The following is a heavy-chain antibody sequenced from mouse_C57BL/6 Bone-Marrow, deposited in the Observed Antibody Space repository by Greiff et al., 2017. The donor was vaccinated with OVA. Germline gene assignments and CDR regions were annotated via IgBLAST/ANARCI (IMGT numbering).Heavy chain of an antibody. J-gene: IGHJ4*01. CDR1: GFTFSDYY. D-gene: IGHD2-10*02. V-gene: IGHV5-12*01. CDR2: ISNGGGST. Sequence: EVKLMESGGGLVQPGGSLKLSCAASGFTFSDYYMYWVRQTPEKRLEWVAYISNGGGSTYYPDTVKGRFTISRDNAKNTLYLQMSRLKSEDTAMYYCARQYGRGSSYAMDYWGQGTSVTVSS. CDR3: ARQYGRGSSYAMDY.